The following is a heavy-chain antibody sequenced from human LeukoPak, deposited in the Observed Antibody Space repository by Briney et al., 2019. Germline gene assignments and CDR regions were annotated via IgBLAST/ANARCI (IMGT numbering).Heavy chain of an antibody. CDR3: AREGLRRFDY. CDR1: GFTFSSYA. V-gene: IGHV3-30*04. Sequence: PGGSLRLSCAASGFTFSSYAMHWVRQAPGKGLEWVAVISYDGSNKYYADSVKGRFTISRDNSKNTLYLQMNSLRAEDTAVYYCAREGLRRFDYWGRGTLVTVSS. J-gene: IGHJ4*02. D-gene: IGHD2-15*01. CDR2: ISYDGSNK.